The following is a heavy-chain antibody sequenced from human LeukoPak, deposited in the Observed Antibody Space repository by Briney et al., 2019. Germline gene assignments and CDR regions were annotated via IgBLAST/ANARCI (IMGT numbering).Heavy chain of an antibody. CDR3: ARQQRYFDWLSSYDY. D-gene: IGHD3-9*01. CDR1: GYSFTSYW. V-gene: IGHV5-51*01. Sequence: GESLKISCKGSGYSFTSYWIGWVRQMPGKGLEWMGIIYPGDSDTRYSPSFQGQVTISAVKSISTAYLQWSSLKASDTAMYYCARQQRYFDWLSSYDYWGQGTLVTVSS. CDR2: IYPGDSDT. J-gene: IGHJ4*02.